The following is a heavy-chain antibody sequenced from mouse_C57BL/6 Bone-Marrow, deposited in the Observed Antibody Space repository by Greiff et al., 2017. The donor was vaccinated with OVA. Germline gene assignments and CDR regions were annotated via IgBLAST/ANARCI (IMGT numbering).Heavy chain of an antibody. CDR3: TTIYYGSSGYAMDY. V-gene: IGHV14-4*01. CDR2: IDPENGDT. D-gene: IGHD1-1*01. J-gene: IGHJ4*01. CDR1: GFNIKDDY. Sequence: EVKVEESGAELVRPGASVKLSCTASGFNIKDDYMHWVKQRPEQGLEWIGWIDPENGDTEYASKFQGKATITADTSSNTAYLQLSSLTSEDTAVYYCTTIYYGSSGYAMDYWGQGTSVTVSS.